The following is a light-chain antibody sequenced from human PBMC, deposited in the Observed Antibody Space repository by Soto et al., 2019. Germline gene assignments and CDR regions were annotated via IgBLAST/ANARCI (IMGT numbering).Light chain of an antibody. CDR1: QSVGKY. J-gene: IGKJ1*01. Sequence: EIVMTQSPATLSLSPGERATLSCRASQSVGKYLVWYQQKPGQAPRLLIYDASNRATGIPARFSGSGSGTEFTLTISSLQSEDFAVYYCQQYNNWPPGTFGQGTKVDIK. V-gene: IGKV3D-15*01. CDR3: QQYNNWPPGT. CDR2: DAS.